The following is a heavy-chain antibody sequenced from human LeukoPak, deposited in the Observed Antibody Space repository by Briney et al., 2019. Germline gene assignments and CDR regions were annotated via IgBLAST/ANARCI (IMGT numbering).Heavy chain of an antibody. CDR3: ARTQFDWLSYYYGMDV. CDR1: GYTFTSYD. CDR2: MNPNSGNT. Sequence: ASVKVSCKASGYTFTSYDINWVRQATGQGLEWMGWMNPNSGNTGYAQKFQGRVTMTRNTSISTAYMELSSLRSDDTAVYYCARTQFDWLSYYYGMDVWGQGTTVTVSS. D-gene: IGHD3-9*01. J-gene: IGHJ6*02. V-gene: IGHV1-8*01.